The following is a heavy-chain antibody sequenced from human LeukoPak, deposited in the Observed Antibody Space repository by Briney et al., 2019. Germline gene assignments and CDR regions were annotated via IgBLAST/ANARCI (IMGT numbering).Heavy chain of an antibody. CDR1: GYSFTSYW. CDR3: ARTRTSGYSYGDDAFDI. V-gene: IGHV5-51*01. D-gene: IGHD5-18*01. CDR2: IYPGDSDT. Sequence: GESLKISCKGSGYSFTSYWIGWVRQMPGKGLEWMGIIYPGDSDTRYSPSFQGQVTISADKSISTAYLQWSSLKASDTAMYYCARTRTSGYSYGDDAFDIWGQGTMVTVSS. J-gene: IGHJ3*02.